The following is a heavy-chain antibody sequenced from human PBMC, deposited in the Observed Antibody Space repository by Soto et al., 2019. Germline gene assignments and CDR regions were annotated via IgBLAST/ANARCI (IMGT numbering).Heavy chain of an antibody. CDR2: VKRDESRK. CDR1: GFSLSNYW. J-gene: IGHJ3*02. V-gene: IGHV3-7*05. D-gene: IGHD2-2*02. Sequence: EVQLVESGGGLVRPGESLRLTCVASGFSLSNYWMTWVRQVLGKGLEWVANVKRDESRKSYLDSVRGRFTVSRDNARNALYLQMDSLVAEDTAPYYCARAVSRGDSTLYLDAFDIWGQGTRVTVSS. CDR3: ARAVSRGDSTLYLDAFDI.